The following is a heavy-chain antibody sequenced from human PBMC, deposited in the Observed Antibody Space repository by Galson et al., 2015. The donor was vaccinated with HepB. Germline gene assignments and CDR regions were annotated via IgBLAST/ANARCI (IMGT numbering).Heavy chain of an antibody. CDR3: VRSSRGGDYLDVYSSLDY. D-gene: IGHD2-21*02. CDR1: GFSFDAYG. Sequence: SLRLSCATSGFSFDAYGVHWVRQAPGKGLEWAAFIKSDENKEYYADSVKGRFTISRDNSKNTLYLQMNNLRGEDTAVYHCVRSSRGGDYLDVYSSLDYWGQGTLVTVSS. CDR2: IKSDENKE. V-gene: IGHV3-30*03. J-gene: IGHJ4*02.